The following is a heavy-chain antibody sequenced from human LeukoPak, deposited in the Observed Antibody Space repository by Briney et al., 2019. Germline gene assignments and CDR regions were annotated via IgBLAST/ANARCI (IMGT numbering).Heavy chain of an antibody. Sequence: SETLSLTCTVSGGSVSSGSYYWSWIRQPPGKGLEWIGYIYYSGSTNHNPSLKSRVTISVDTSKNQFSLKLSSVTAADTAVYYCASGAQRGYSYGLLFDYWGQGTLVTVSS. CDR1: GGSVSSGSYY. CDR2: IYYSGST. D-gene: IGHD5-18*01. J-gene: IGHJ4*02. CDR3: ASGAQRGYSYGLLFDY. V-gene: IGHV4-61*01.